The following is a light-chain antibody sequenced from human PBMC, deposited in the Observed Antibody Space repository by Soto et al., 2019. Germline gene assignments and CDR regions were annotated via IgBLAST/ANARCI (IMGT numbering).Light chain of an antibody. V-gene: IGKV1-5*03. CDR3: TQYTRLYT. Sequence: DIQMTQSPSTLSASVGDRVTITCRASQSISSWLAWYQQKPGKAPKLLIYKASSLESGDPSRFSGSGSGTAFTLTISRLQSDDSANYYCTQYTRLYTFGQGTNLEIK. CDR2: KAS. J-gene: IGKJ2*01. CDR1: QSISSW.